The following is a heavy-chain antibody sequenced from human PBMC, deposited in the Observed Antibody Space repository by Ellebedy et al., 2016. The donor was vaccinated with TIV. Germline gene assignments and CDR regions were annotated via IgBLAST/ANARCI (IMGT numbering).Heavy chain of an antibody. V-gene: IGHV3-48*02. J-gene: IGHJ6*02. CDR2: ISSSSSTI. CDR3: ARFSGGSCYSESCMDV. Sequence: GESLKISCAASGFTFSSYSMNWVRQAPGKGLEWVSYISSSSSTIYYADSVKGRFTISRDNAKNSLYLQMNSLRDEDTAVYYCARFSGGSCYSESCMDVWGQGTTVTVSS. CDR1: GFTFSSYS. D-gene: IGHD2-15*01.